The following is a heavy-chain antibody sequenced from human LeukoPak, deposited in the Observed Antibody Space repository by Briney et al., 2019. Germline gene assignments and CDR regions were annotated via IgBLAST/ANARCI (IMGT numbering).Heavy chain of an antibody. D-gene: IGHD4-17*01. V-gene: IGHV4-4*07. Sequence: SETLSLTCTVSGGSLSSYYWSWIRQPAGKGLEWIGRIYTSGGTNYNPSLKSRVTMSVDTSKNQFSLKLSSVAAADAAVYYCARDNYGEHPYYYYYGMDVWGQGTTVTVSS. J-gene: IGHJ6*02. CDR2: IYTSGGT. CDR1: GGSLSSYY. CDR3: ARDNYGEHPYYYYYGMDV.